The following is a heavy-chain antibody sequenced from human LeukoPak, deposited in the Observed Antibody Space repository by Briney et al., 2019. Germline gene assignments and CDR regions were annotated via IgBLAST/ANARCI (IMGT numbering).Heavy chain of an antibody. D-gene: IGHD2-2*01. Sequence: PGGSLRLSCAASGFTFSSYEMNWVRQAPGKGLEWVSYISSSGSTIYYADSVKGRFTISRDNAKNSLYLQMNSLRAEDTAVYYCARDTVDVVVPAAKDYYYYMDVWGKGTTVTVSS. CDR2: ISSSGSTI. CDR3: ARDTVDVVVPAAKDYYYYMDV. J-gene: IGHJ6*03. V-gene: IGHV3-48*03. CDR1: GFTFSSYE.